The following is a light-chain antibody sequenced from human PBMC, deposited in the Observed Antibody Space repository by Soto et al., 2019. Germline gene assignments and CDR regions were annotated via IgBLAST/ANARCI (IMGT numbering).Light chain of an antibody. CDR3: CSYAGTRTYL. CDR1: SSVVGSDNL. V-gene: IGLV2-23*02. Sequence: QSALTQPASVSGSPGQSITISCTGTSSVVGSDNLVSWYQHHPGKAPKLIIYGVNQRPSGVSNRFSGSKSGNTASLTISGLQAEDEADYFCCSYAGTRTYLFGTGTKVTVL. CDR2: GVN. J-gene: IGLJ1*01.